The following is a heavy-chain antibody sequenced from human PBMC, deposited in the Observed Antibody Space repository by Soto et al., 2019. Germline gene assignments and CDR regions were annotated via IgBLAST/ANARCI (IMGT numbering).Heavy chain of an antibody. CDR2: IYHSGYT. V-gene: IGHV4-30-2*01. D-gene: IGHD4-17*01. Sequence: PSETLSLTCAVSGGSISSGGYSWSWIRQPPGKGLEWIGYIYHSGYTYCNPSLKSRVTISVDRSKNQFSLKLSSVTAADTAVYYCARGSIRVTTTIDYWGQGTLVTVSS. J-gene: IGHJ4*02. CDR3: ARGSIRVTTTIDY. CDR1: GGSISSGGYS.